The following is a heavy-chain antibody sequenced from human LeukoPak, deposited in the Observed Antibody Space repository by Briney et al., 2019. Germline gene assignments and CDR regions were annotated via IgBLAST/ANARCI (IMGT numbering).Heavy chain of an antibody. J-gene: IGHJ4*02. CDR2: INAGNGNT. CDR3: ARDWNDDIRFDY. CDR1: GYTFTSYA. D-gene: IGHD1-1*01. Sequence: ASVNVSCKASGYTFTSYAMHWVRQAPGQRLEWMGWINAGNGNTKYSQKFQGRVTITRDTSASTAHMELSSLRSEDTAVYYCARDWNDDIRFDYWGQGTLVTVSS. V-gene: IGHV1-3*01.